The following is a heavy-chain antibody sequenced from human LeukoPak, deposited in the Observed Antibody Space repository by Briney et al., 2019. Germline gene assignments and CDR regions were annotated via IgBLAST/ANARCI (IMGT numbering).Heavy chain of an antibody. Sequence: SETLSLTCAVYGGSFSGYYWSWIRQPPGKGLEWIGEINHSGSTNYNPSLKSRVTISVDTSKNQFSLKLSSVTAADTAVYYCARDGFGGYSHDAFDIWGQGTMVTVSS. J-gene: IGHJ3*02. V-gene: IGHV4-34*01. CDR2: INHSGST. CDR1: GGSFSGYY. CDR3: ARDGFGGYSHDAFDI. D-gene: IGHD3-22*01.